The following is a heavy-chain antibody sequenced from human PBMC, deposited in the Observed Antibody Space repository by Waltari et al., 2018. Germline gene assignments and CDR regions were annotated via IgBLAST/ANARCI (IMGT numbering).Heavy chain of an antibody. D-gene: IGHD5-12*01. V-gene: IGHV4-34*01. Sequence: QVQLQQWGAGLLKPSETLSLTCAVYGGSFRGYYWSWIRQPPGKGLEWIGEINHSGSTNYNPSLKSRVTISVDTSKNQFSLKLSSVTAADTAVYYCARPRGYYYGMDVWGQGTTVTVSS. CDR1: GGSFRGYY. CDR2: INHSGST. J-gene: IGHJ6*02. CDR3: ARPRGYYYGMDV.